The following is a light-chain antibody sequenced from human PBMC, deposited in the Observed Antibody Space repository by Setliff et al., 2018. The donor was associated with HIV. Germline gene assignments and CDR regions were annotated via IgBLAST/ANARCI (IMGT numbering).Light chain of an antibody. CDR2: GVS. CDR1: SSDVGNYNL. J-gene: IGLJ1*01. Sequence: SVLTQPASVSRSPGQSITLSCTGTSSDVGNYNLVSWYQHHPGKAPKLIIYGVSERPSGVSNRFSGSKSGNTASLTISGLQAEDEADYYCCSYARSSTYVFGPGTKVTVL. CDR3: CSYARSSTYV. V-gene: IGLV2-23*02.